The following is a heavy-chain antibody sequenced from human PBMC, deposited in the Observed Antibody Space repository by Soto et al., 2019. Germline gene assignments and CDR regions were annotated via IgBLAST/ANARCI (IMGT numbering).Heavy chain of an antibody. D-gene: IGHD3-22*01. CDR3: ARDHSQTGSGYSYWWFDP. V-gene: IGHV1-46*01. CDR1: GYTFTNNW. Sequence: QVQLVQSGAEVKKPGASVKVSCKTSGYTFTNNWIHWVRQAPGQGLEWMGVINAGGGDTAYAQKFQGRFNMTRDTSTSTLYMELSSLRSEDTAVYYCARDHSQTGSGYSYWWFDPWGQGTLVVVSS. J-gene: IGHJ5*02. CDR2: INAGGGDT.